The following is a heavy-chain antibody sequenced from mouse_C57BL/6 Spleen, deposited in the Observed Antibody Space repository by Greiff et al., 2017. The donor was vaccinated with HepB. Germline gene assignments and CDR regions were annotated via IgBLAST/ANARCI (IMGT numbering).Heavy chain of an antibody. CDR2: IYPGDGDT. CDR1: GYAFSSYW. Sequence: VQLQQSGAELVKPGASVKISCKASGYAFSSYWMNWVKQRPGKGLEWIGQIYPGDGDTNYNGKFKGKATLTADKSSSTAYMQLSSLTSEDSAVYFCARASDSSGPFAYWGQGTLVTVSA. J-gene: IGHJ3*01. V-gene: IGHV1-80*01. CDR3: ARASDSSGPFAY. D-gene: IGHD3-2*02.